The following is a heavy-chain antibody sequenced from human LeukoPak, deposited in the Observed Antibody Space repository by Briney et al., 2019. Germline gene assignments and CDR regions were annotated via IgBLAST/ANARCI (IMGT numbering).Heavy chain of an antibody. D-gene: IGHD3-22*01. Sequence: GGSLRLSCAASGFTVSSIYMSWVRQAPGKGLEWVSVIYEGGNTYYAPSVEGRFTISRDNSKNTLYLQMNSLRAEDTAVYYCVSAGDMINFQDWGQGTLVTVSS. CDR3: VSAGDMINFQD. V-gene: IGHV3-66*01. J-gene: IGHJ1*01. CDR1: GFTVSSIY. CDR2: IYEGGNT.